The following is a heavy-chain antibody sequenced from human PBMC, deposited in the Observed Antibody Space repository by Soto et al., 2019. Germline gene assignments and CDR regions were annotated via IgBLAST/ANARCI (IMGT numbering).Heavy chain of an antibody. CDR2: IWYDGSNK. CDR1: GFTYSTYT. V-gene: IGHV3-33*08. CDR3: AGSRYSSSSNYYYYGMDV. D-gene: IGHD6-6*01. Sequence: PGGSLRLPCAASGFTYSTYTMHWVRQAPGKGLEWVAVIWYDGSNKYYADSVKGRFTISRDNSKNTLYLQMNSLRAEDTAVYYCAGSRYSSSSNYYYYGMDVWGQGTTVTVSS. J-gene: IGHJ6*02.